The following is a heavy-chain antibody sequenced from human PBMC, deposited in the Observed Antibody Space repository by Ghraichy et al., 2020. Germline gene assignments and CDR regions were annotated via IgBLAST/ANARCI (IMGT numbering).Heavy chain of an antibody. Sequence: GGSLRLSCAASGFRFSDSAMHWVRQASGRGLEWVARIKVKADNYATEYGASVRVRFTISRDDSKNTAYLQINSLEIEDTAVYFCAPLGAITDAFDIWCQETMVTVSS. CDR3: APLGAITDAFDI. D-gene: IGHD2-21*01. CDR2: IKVKADNYAT. CDR1: GFRFSDSA. J-gene: IGHJ3*02. V-gene: IGHV3-73*01.